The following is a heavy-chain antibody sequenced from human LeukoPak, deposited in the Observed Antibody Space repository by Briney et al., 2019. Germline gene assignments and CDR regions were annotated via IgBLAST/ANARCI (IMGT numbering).Heavy chain of an antibody. CDR2: ISSSGSTV. V-gene: IGHV3-48*03. J-gene: IGHJ4*02. CDR1: GFTFSSYE. CDR3: AKDRCFDY. Sequence: GGSLRLSCAASGFTFSSYEMNWVRQAPGKGLEWVSYISSSGSTVYYADSVKGRFTISRDNSKNTLYLQMNSLRAEDTAVYYCAKDRCFDYWGQGTLVTVSS.